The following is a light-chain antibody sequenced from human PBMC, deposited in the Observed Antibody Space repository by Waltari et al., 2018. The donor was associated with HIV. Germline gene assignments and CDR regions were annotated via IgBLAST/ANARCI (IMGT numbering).Light chain of an antibody. V-gene: IGLV1-47*02. Sequence: QSVLPQPPSASGTPGQRVTISCSGSSSNIGRNYVYWYQQLPGPPPKLLIYSNNQRPSGVPDRFSGSKSGTSASLAISGLRSEDEADYYCAAWDASLSGNWVFGGGTKLTVL. CDR2: SNN. CDR3: AAWDASLSGNWV. J-gene: IGLJ3*02. CDR1: SSNIGRNY.